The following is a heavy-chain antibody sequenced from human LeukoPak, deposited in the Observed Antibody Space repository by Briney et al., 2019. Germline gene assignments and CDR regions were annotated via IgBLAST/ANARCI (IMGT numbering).Heavy chain of an antibody. Sequence: SETLSLTCAVSGGSISSSNWWSWVRQPPGKGLEWIGEIYHSGSTNYNPSLKSRVTISVDKSKNQFSLKLSSVTAADTAVYYCASRYYYDSSGYYYGPDYWGQGTLVTVSS. D-gene: IGHD3-22*01. CDR2: IYHSGST. CDR3: ASRYYYDSSGYYYGPDY. V-gene: IGHV4-4*02. CDR1: GGSISSSNW. J-gene: IGHJ4*02.